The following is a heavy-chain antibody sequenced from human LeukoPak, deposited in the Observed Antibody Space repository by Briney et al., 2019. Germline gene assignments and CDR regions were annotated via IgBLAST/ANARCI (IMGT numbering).Heavy chain of an antibody. Sequence: GASVKVSCKASGHTFTGYYMHWVRQAPGQGLEWMGWISAYNGNTNYAQKLQGRVTMTTDTSTSTAYMELRSLRSDDTAVYYCASTRPYYDILTGYPNYYYYGMDVWGQGTTVTVSS. V-gene: IGHV1-18*04. CDR1: GHTFTGYY. D-gene: IGHD3-9*01. J-gene: IGHJ6*02. CDR2: ISAYNGNT. CDR3: ASTRPYYDILTGYPNYYYYGMDV.